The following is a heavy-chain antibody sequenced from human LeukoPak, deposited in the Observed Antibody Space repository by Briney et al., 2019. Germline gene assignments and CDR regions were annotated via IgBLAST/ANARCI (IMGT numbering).Heavy chain of an antibody. J-gene: IGHJ6*02. CDR1: GYTFTGYG. D-gene: IGHD4-11*01. CDR2: ISAYNGNT. V-gene: IGHV1-18*01. CDR3: ARYLGSNYVYYYGMDV. Sequence: ASVKVSCKASGYTFTGYGISWVRQAPGQGLEWMGWISAYNGNTNYAQKLQGRVTMTTDTSTSTAYMELRGLRSDDTAVYYCARYLGSNYVYYYGMDVWGQGTTVTVSS.